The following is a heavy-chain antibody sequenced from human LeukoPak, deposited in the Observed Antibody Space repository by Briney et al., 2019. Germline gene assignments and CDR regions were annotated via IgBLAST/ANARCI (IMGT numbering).Heavy chain of an antibody. D-gene: IGHD2-15*01. CDR2: IYYSGST. CDR3: ARHPIYCSGGSCYDY. J-gene: IGHJ4*02. V-gene: IGHV4-39*01. Sequence: SETLSLTCTVSGGSISSSSYYWGWIRQPPGKGLEWIGSIYYSGSTYYNPSLKSRVTISVDTSKNQFSLKLSSVTAADTAVYYCARHPIYCSGGSCYDYWGLGTLVTVSS. CDR1: GGSISSSSYY.